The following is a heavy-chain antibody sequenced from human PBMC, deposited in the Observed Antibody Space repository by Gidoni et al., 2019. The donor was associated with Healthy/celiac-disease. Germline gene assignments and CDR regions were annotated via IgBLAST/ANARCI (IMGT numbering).Heavy chain of an antibody. V-gene: IGHV5-10-1*01. CDR3: ARRGFGGLYDAFDI. D-gene: IGHD3-10*01. CDR2: SDPSSSYT. J-gene: IGHJ3*02. CDR1: GYSFTSYW. Sequence: EVQLVQSGAEVKTPGESLRISCKGSGYSFTSYWISWVRQMPGKGLEWLGRSDPSSSYTNYSPSFQGHVTISADKSISTAYLQWSSLKASDTAMYYCARRGFGGLYDAFDIWGQGTMVTVSS.